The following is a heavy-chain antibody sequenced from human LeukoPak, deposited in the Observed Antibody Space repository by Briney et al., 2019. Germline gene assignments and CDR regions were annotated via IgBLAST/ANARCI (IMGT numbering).Heavy chain of an antibody. CDR1: GFTFDDYG. CDR3: ARPYDSSGYYIRGAFDI. J-gene: IGHJ3*02. V-gene: IGHV3-20*04. D-gene: IGHD3-22*01. Sequence: GGSLRLSCAAFGFTFDDYGMSWVRQAPGKGREWVSGINWNGGSTGYADSVKGRFTMSRDNAKNYLYLQMNSLRAEDTALYYCARPYDSSGYYIRGAFDIWGQGAMVTVS. CDR2: INWNGGST.